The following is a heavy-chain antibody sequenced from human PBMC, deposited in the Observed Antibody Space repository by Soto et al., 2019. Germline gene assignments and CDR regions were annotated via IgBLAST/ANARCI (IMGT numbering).Heavy chain of an antibody. V-gene: IGHV4-61*01. Sequence: SETLSLTCTVSGGSVSSGSYYWSWIRQPPGKGLEWIGYIYYSGSTNYNPSLKSRVTISVDTSKNQFSLKLSSVTAADTAVYYCAGASTDYDSSGYYNYWGQGTLVTV. CDR3: AGASTDYDSSGYYNY. CDR2: IYYSGST. D-gene: IGHD3-22*01. J-gene: IGHJ4*02. CDR1: GGSVSSGSYY.